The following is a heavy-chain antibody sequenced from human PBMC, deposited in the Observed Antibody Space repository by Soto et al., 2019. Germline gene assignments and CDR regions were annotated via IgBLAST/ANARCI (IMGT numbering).Heavy chain of an antibody. CDR1: GYTFTSYG. CDR2: ISAYNGNT. D-gene: IGHD5-18*01. Sequence: ASVKVSCKASGYTFTSYGISWVRQAPGQGLEWMGWISAYNGNTNYAQKLQGRVTMTTDTSTSTAYMEQRSLRSDDTAVYYCARVRDSYGLSGVYYFDYWGQGTLVTVSS. V-gene: IGHV1-18*01. CDR3: ARVRDSYGLSGVYYFDY. J-gene: IGHJ4*02.